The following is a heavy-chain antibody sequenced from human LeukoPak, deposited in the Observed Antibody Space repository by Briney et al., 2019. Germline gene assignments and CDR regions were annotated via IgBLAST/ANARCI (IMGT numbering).Heavy chain of an antibody. D-gene: IGHD3-10*01. CDR1: GGSFSGYY. V-gene: IGHV4-34*01. Sequence: SETLSLTCAVYGGSFSGYYWSWIRQPPGKGLEWIGEINHSGSTYYNPSLKSRVTISVDTSKNQFSLKLSSVTAAVTAVYYCARGLGLHYYGSGSSHRPLDYWGQGTLVTVSS. CDR2: INHSGST. J-gene: IGHJ4*02. CDR3: ARGLGLHYYGSGSSHRPLDY.